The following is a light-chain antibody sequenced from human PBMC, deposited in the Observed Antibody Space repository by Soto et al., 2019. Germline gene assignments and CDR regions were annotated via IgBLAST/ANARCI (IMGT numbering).Light chain of an antibody. CDR3: EQYGSSPT. CDR1: QSVSSSY. Sequence: EIVLTQSPGTLSLSPGERATLSCRASQSVSSSYLAWYQQKPGQAPRLLIYGASSRATGIPHRCSGSGSGAYITLTISRLEPEGLAVYYCEQYGSSPTFGGGTKVYIK. V-gene: IGKV3-20*01. CDR2: GAS. J-gene: IGKJ4*01.